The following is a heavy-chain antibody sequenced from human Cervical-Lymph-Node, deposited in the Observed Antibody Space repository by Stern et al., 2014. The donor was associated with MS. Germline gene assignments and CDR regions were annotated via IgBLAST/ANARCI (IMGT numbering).Heavy chain of an antibody. CDR2: ISAYNGNT. CDR1: GYTFTSSG. Sequence: EQLVEAGAEVKKPGASVKVSCKASGYTFTSSGISWVRQAPGQGLEWMGWISAYNGNTNYAQKLQGRVTMTTDTSTSTAYMELRSLRSDDTAVYYCARDLAHEGYFDYWGQGTLVTVSS. V-gene: IGHV1-18*04. J-gene: IGHJ4*02. CDR3: ARDLAHEGYFDY.